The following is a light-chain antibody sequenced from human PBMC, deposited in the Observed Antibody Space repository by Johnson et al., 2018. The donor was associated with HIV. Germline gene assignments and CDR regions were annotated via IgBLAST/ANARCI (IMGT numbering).Light chain of an antibody. Sequence: LTQPPSVSAAPGQKVTIPCSGSSSNIGKNSVSWYQQLPGTAPKLLIYENNKRPSGIPDRFSGSKSGTSATLGITGLQTGDEADYYCGTWDSSLSAGVFGTGTKVTGL. CDR1: SSNIGKNS. CDR2: ENN. V-gene: IGLV1-51*02. CDR3: GTWDSSLSAGV. J-gene: IGLJ1*01.